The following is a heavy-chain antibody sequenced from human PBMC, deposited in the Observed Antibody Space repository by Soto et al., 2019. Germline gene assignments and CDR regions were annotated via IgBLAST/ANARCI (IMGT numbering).Heavy chain of an antibody. D-gene: IGHD3-3*01. V-gene: IGHV4-34*01. CDR1: GGSFSGYY. CDR2: INHSGST. J-gene: IGHJ5*02. CDR3: ARRFLEWLHNNWFDP. Sequence: SETLSLTCAVYGGSFSGYYWSWIRQPPGKGLEWIGEINHSGSTNYNPSLKSRVTISVDTSKNQFSLKLSSVTAADTAVYYCARRFLEWLHNNWFDPWGQGTLVTVSS.